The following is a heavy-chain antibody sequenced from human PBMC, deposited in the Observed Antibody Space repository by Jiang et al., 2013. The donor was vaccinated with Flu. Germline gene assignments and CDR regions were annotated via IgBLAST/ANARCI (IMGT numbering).Heavy chain of an antibody. V-gene: IGHV1-69*04. CDR3: ARDMPLAGWPTLHYGMDV. D-gene: IGHD6-19*01. Sequence: NYAQKFQGRVTITADKSTSTAYMELSSLRSEDTAVYYCARDMPLAGWPTLHYGMDVWGQGTTVTVSS. J-gene: IGHJ6*02.